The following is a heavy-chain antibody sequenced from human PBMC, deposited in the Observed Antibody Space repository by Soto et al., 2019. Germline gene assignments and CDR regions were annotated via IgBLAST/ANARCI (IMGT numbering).Heavy chain of an antibody. J-gene: IGHJ4*02. V-gene: IGHV1-69*01. CDR3: ARASGLRVGELSHYSFDY. CDR1: GGTFSSYA. Sequence: QVQLVQSGAEVKKPGSSVKVSCKASGGTFSSYAISWVRQAPGQGLEWMGGISPIFGTANYAQKFQGRVTITTDESTSRAYMELSSLRAADTAVYYCARASGLRVGELSHYSFDYWGQGTLGTVAA. D-gene: IGHD3-16*02. CDR2: ISPIFGTA.